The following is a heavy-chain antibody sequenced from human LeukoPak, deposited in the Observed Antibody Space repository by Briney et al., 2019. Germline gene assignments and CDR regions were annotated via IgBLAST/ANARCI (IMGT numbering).Heavy chain of an antibody. D-gene: IGHD4-23*01. Sequence: GGSLRLSCAASVFTFSTYWMSWVRQAPWKGLEWVANINQDGCERYLVDSVKGRFTISRDNVKNSLFLQMNSLRAEDTAVYYCARAVAARSFYFDYWGQGTLVTVSS. CDR3: ARAVAARSFYFDY. J-gene: IGHJ4*02. V-gene: IGHV3-7*01. CDR1: VFTFSTYW. CDR2: INQDGCER.